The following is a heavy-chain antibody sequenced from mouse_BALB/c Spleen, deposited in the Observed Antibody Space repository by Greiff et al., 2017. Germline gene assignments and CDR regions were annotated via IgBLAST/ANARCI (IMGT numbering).Heavy chain of an antibody. CDR1: GFTFSSFG. Sequence: EVHLVESGGGLVQPGGSRKLSCAASGFTFSSFGMHWVRQAPEKGLEWVAYISSGSSTIYYADTVKGRFTISRDNPKNTLFLQMTSLRSEDTAMYYCARWCTTVVATRYFDVWGAGTTVTVSS. CDR2: ISSGSSTI. D-gene: IGHD1-1*01. CDR3: ARWCTTVVATRYFDV. J-gene: IGHJ1*01. V-gene: IGHV5-17*02.